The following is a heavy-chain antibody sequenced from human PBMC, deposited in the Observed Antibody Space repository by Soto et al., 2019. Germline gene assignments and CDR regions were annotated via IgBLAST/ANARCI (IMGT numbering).Heavy chain of an antibody. J-gene: IGHJ4*02. CDR3: ARDPFSSSWSEGDY. CDR2: IDSTSTAI. Sequence: EEQLVESGGGLVQPGGSLRLSCAASGFIFSRYRMNWVRQAPGKGLEWVAYIDSTSTAIYYADSVKGRFTISRDNAKNSLYLQMSSLRDGDTAVYYCARDPFSSSWSEGDYWGQGTLVTVSS. V-gene: IGHV3-48*02. D-gene: IGHD6-13*01. CDR1: GFIFSRYR.